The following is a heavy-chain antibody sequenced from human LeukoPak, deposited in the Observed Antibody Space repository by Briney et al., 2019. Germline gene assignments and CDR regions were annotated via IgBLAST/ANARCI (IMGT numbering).Heavy chain of an antibody. CDR3: ARNLNYYDSSGYQFDY. V-gene: IGHV3-48*02. CDR2: ISSSSSTI. J-gene: IGHJ4*02. D-gene: IGHD3-22*01. CDR1: GFTFSSYS. Sequence: GSLRLSCAASGFTFSSYSMNWVRQAPGKGLEWVSYISSSSSTIYYADSVKGRFTISRDNAKDSLYLQMNSLRDEDTAVYYCARNLNYYDSSGYQFDYWGQGTLVTVSS.